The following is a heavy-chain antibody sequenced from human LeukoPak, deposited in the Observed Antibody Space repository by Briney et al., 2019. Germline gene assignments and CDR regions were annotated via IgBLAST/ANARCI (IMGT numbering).Heavy chain of an antibody. D-gene: IGHD3-10*01. CDR3: ARGYYPPRWYFDL. V-gene: IGHV4-34*01. CDR1: GGSFSSYS. Sequence: KPSETLSLTCALYGGSFSSYSWSWTWIRQTPEKGLEWIGEIIEEGNANYNPSLKSRVTIDLDTSKNQFSLKLTSMTAADTAMYYCARGYYPPRWYFDLWGRGTLVTVSS. CDR2: IIEEGNA. J-gene: IGHJ2*01.